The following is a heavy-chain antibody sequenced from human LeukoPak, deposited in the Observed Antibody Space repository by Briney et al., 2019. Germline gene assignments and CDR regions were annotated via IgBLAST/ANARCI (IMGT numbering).Heavy chain of an antibody. CDR2: IYYSGST. Sequence: SETLSLTCAVSGGSISSYYWSWIRQPPGKGLEWIGYIYYSGSTNYNPSLKSRVTISVDTSKNQFSLKLSSVTAADTAVYYCALDLGYSYGLHGMDVWGQGTTVTVSS. D-gene: IGHD5-18*01. CDR3: ALDLGYSYGLHGMDV. CDR1: GGSISSYY. J-gene: IGHJ6*02. V-gene: IGHV4-59*08.